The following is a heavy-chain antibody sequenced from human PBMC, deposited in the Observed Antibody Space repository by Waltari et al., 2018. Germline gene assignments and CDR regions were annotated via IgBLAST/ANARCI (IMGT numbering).Heavy chain of an antibody. CDR1: GFIFSSYD. J-gene: IGHJ2*01. Sequence: EVQLVESGGGLVQPGGSLRLSCAASGFIFSSYDMHWVRQVTGKRLGWVSGIATGGDTNYPGSVKGRFTISRENAKNSLYLQMNSLRAEDTAVYYCAREGETSPGTWYFDLWGRGTLVTVSS. CDR3: AREGETSPGTWYFDL. D-gene: IGHD2-2*01. V-gene: IGHV3-13*01. CDR2: IATGGDT.